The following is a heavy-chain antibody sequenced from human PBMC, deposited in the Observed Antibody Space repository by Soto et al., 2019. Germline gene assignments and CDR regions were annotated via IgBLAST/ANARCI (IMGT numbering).Heavy chain of an antibody. V-gene: IGHV4-30-4*01. CDR2: IDYSGRT. D-gene: IGHD4-17*01. CDR3: ARELSGYGDGPGEVY. CDR1: GGSISSRDYY. J-gene: IGHJ4*01. Sequence: SETLSLACTVSGGSISSRDYYWTWIRQPPGKCLEWIGYIDYSGRTYFNPSLKSRVFISIDTSKNQFFMTLTSRTAADTAMYDFARELSGYGDGPGEVYWGHGTLDTVSS.